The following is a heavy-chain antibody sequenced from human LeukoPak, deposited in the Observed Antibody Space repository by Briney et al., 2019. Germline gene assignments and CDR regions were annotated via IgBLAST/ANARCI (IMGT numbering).Heavy chain of an antibody. CDR2: ITGTGGDT. CDR3: AQVVVVTP. Sequence: GGSLRLSCAASGFTFSSYAMSLVRQAPGKGLEWVSAITGTGGDTYYADSVKGRFTVSRDNSKNTLFLEMNSLRVEDTAVYYCAQVVVVTPWGQGTLVTVSS. D-gene: IGHD2-21*02. V-gene: IGHV3-23*01. CDR1: GFTFSSYA. J-gene: IGHJ5*02.